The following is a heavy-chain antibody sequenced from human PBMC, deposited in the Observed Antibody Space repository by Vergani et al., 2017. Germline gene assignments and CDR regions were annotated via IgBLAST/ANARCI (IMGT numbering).Heavy chain of an antibody. CDR2: ISYDGTQK. D-gene: IGHD1-1*01. V-gene: IGHV3-30*03. J-gene: IGHJ1*01. CDR3: ATKSCGTPGCQIGYFRE. CDR1: GFTSSYYG. Sequence: LEESGGGVVQPGRSLRLSCVVSGFTSSYYGMHWVRQAPGKGLEWVAVISYDGTQKYYADSVKGRFTISRDNSKSTLYLQMNSLRTEDTAVYYCATKSCGTPGCQIGYFREWGQGTLVTVSS.